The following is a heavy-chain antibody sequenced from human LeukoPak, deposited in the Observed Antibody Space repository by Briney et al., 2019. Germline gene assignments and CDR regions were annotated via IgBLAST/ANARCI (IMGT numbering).Heavy chain of an antibody. CDR2: IKLDGSEN. CDR3: ARGHHGMDV. CDR1: GFTFSGSW. J-gene: IGHJ6*02. Sequence: GSLRLSCAASGFTFSGSWLTWVRQPPGKGLEWVANIKLDGSENYYGDSVKGRFTISRDIAENSLYLQMNSLRAEDTAVYYCARGHHGMDVWGQGTTVTVS. V-gene: IGHV3-7*02.